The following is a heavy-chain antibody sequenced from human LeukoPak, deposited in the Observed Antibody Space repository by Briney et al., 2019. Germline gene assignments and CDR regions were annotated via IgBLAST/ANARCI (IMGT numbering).Heavy chain of an antibody. J-gene: IGHJ4*02. Sequence: TGGSLRLSCAASGFDFNKYTMSWVRQAPGKGLEWVSAISGSGGSTYYADSVKGRFTISRDNSKNTLYLQMNSLRAEDTAVYYCAKAPEGITTALLRYWGQGTLVTVSS. CDR2: ISGSGGST. CDR3: AKAPEGITTALLRY. V-gene: IGHV3-23*01. D-gene: IGHD3-22*01. CDR1: GFDFNKYT.